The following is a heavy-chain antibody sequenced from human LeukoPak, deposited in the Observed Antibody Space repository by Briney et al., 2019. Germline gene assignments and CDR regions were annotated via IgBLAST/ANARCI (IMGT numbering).Heavy chain of an antibody. Sequence: ASVKVFCKASGYTFTSYYIHWVRQAPGQGLEWMGIINPGGGSTSYAQKLHGRVTMTRDTSTSTMYMELNSLRSEDTAVYYCAKLTAKNSGYDIGAYDYWGQGTLVTVSS. D-gene: IGHD5-12*01. J-gene: IGHJ4*02. CDR1: GYTFTSYY. CDR2: INPGGGST. CDR3: AKLTAKNSGYDIGAYDY. V-gene: IGHV1-46*04.